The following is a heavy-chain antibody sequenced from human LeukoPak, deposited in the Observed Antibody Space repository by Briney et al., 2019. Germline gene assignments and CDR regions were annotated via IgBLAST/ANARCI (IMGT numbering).Heavy chain of an antibody. CDR3: AREEQELVRDYYYYMDV. D-gene: IGHD6-13*01. J-gene: IGHJ6*03. Sequence: PGRSLRLSCAASGFIFSNFAMHWVRQAPGKGLEWVALISYDGSHTYYADSMKGRFTISRDNSRNVLYLQMTSLSGDDSAVYCCAREEQELVRDYYYYMDVWGKGTTVTVSS. V-gene: IGHV3-30*01. CDR2: ISYDGSHT. CDR1: GFIFSNFA.